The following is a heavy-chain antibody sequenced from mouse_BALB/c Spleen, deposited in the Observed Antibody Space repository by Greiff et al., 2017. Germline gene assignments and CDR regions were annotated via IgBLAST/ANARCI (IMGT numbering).Heavy chain of an antibody. J-gene: IGHJ2*01. CDR3: AFITTVVGGYYFDY. CDR2: IGPANGNT. Sequence: EVQLQESGAELVKPGASVKLSCTASGFNFKDTYMHWVKQRPEQGLEWIGRIGPANGNTKYDPKFQGKATITADTSSNPAYLQLSSLTSEDTAVYYCAFITTVVGGYYFDYWGQGTTLTVSS. CDR1: GFNFKDTY. V-gene: IGHV14-3*02. D-gene: IGHD1-1*01.